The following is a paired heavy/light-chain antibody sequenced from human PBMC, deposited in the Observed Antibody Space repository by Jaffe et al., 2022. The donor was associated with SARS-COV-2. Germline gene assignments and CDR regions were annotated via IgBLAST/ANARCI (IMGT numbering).Heavy chain of an antibody. V-gene: IGHV3-21*02. CDR2: ISHSGDSI. CDR1: GFTFSHYA. J-gene: IGHJ4*02. Sequence: EVQLVESGGGLARPGGSLRLSCAASGFTFSHYAMSWVRQAPGKGLEWVSSISHSGDSINYADSVKGRFTMSRDNAEDSLYLQLNSLRAEDTAVYYCARIRGNSGWDFGYWGQGTLVTVSS. D-gene: IGHD6-19*01. CDR3: ARIRGNSGWDFGY.
Light chain of an antibody. V-gene: IGKV3-11*01. CDR3: QQRGSWPLT. CDR2: DAS. J-gene: IGKJ4*01. CDR1: QTISDY. Sequence: EIVLTQSPATLSLSPGERATLSCRASQTISDYLVWYQQKPGQAPRLLIYDASNRATDIPARFSGSGSGTDFTLTISSLEPEDFAVYYCQQRGSWPLTFGGGTKVETK.